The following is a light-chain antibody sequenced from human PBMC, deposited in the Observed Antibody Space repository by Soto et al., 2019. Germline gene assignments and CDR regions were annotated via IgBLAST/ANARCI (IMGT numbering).Light chain of an antibody. J-gene: IGKJ5*01. CDR1: QSVSTT. CDR2: GAS. CDR3: QQYSKWPIT. V-gene: IGKV3-15*01. Sequence: EIIMTQSPATLSVSPGERATLSRRASQSVSTTVAWYQHKPGQAPRLLIYGASPRATGIPARFSGSGSGTEFSLTISSLQSEDFAVYYCQQYSKWPITFGQGTRLEIK.